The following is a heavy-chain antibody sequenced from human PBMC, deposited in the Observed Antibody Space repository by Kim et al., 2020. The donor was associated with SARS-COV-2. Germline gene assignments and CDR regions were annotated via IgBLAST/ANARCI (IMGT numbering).Heavy chain of an antibody. J-gene: IGHJ4*02. V-gene: IGHV4-59*01. D-gene: IGHD5-18*01. CDR3: ARARGYSYGSYYFDY. Sequence: PPLKSRVTISVDTSKNQFSLTLSSVTAADTAVYYCARARGYSYGSYYFDYWGQGTLVTVSS.